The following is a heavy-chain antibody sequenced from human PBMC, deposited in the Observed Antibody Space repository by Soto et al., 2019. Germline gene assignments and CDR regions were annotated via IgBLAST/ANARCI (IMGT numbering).Heavy chain of an antibody. V-gene: IGHV3-48*01. CDR1: GVTFSSFS. J-gene: IGHJ6*03. Sequence: EMQLVESGGGLVQPGGSLRLSCAASGVTFSSFSMNWVRQAPGKGLEWLSYISSRSNAIYYADSVKGRLTISRDNANNALYLQMNSLRAEDTAVYYCARRPGGTDLYYYYYMDVWGKGTTVTVSS. CDR3: ARRPGGTDLYYYYYMDV. D-gene: IGHD3-16*01. CDR2: ISSRSNAI.